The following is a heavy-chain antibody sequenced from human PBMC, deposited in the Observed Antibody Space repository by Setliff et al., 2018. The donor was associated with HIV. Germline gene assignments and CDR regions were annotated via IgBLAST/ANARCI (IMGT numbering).Heavy chain of an antibody. CDR1: GYSLTNFP. CDR2: IIPIFGRT. CDR3: AREGAYTYGHGNDAFDF. J-gene: IGHJ3*01. D-gene: IGHD5-18*01. Sequence: SVKVSCKTSGYSLTNFPIAWVRQAPGQGLEWMGKIIPIFGRTSYARSLQGRVSITADKSTTTAYMELTGLKSEDSAIYFCAREGAYTYGHGNDAFDFWGQGTTVTVSS. V-gene: IGHV1-69*04.